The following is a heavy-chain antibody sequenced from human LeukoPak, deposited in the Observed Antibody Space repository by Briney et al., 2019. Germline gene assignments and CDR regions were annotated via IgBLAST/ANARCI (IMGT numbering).Heavy chain of an antibody. V-gene: IGHV3-33*01. CDR2: IWYDGRSK. Sequence: GGSLRLSCAASGFTFSSYGTHWVRQTPGKGLEWVAVIWYDGRSKNYADSVKGRFTISRDNSKNTLYLQMNSLRAEDTAVYYCARVPSSTVTTGLGVDYWGQGTLVTVSS. J-gene: IGHJ4*02. D-gene: IGHD4-17*01. CDR3: ARVPSSTVTTGLGVDY. CDR1: GFTFSSYG.